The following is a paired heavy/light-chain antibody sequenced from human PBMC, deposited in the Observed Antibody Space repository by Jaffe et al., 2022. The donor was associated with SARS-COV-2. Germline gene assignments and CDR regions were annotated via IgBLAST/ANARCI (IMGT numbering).Heavy chain of an antibody. V-gene: IGHV3-7*01. CDR3: ARIEGIAGSGIWYFGL. D-gene: IGHD6-13*01. CDR2: IRQDGSEK. J-gene: IGHJ2*01. Sequence: EVQLVESGGGLVQPGGSLRLSCVASGFTFSSYWMSWVRQAPGKGLEWVANIRQDGSEKYHVDAVSGRFTISRDNTKNSLFLQMNSLRAEDTAVYYCARIEGIAGSGIWYFGLWGRGTLVTVSS. CDR1: GFTFSSYW.
Light chain of an antibody. V-gene: IGKV3-20*01. CDR2: GAS. J-gene: IGKJ1*01. CDR1: QILSSNF. CDR3: QQYSGSPWT. Sequence: EVVLTQSPGTLSLSPGERATLSCRASQILSSNFLAWYQQNPGQAPRLLIYGASSRATGIPDRFSGSGSGTDFTLTISRLEPEDFAVYYCQQYSGSPWTFGQGTKVEIK.